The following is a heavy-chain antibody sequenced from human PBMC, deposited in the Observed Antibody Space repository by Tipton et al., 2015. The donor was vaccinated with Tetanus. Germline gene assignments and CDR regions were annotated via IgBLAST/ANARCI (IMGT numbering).Heavy chain of an antibody. CDR2: MNPKGGTI. V-gene: IGHV1-8*01. CDR3: ARGVEFAHYGMDV. Sequence: QVQLVQSGAEVKEPGASVTVSCKASGYTFNNHDIFWVRQATGQGLEWLGWMNPKGGTIGSAQKFQGRFTMTRDTSINTAYMELTSLTSEDTAVYYCARGVEFAHYGMDVWGQGTTVTVSS. CDR1: GYTFNNHD. J-gene: IGHJ6*02.